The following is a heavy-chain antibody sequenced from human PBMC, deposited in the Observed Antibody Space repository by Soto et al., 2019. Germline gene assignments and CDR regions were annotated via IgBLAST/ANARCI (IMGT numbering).Heavy chain of an antibody. CDR2: IDPSDSQT. V-gene: IGHV5-10-1*01. CDR3: SKENPDYDILPGYKDY. J-gene: IGHJ4*02. Sequence: SEKISGKRSVYNFASYWITWERQKTGKGLEWMGRIDPSDSQTYYSPSFRGHVTISATKSITTVFLQWSSLRASDTAVYYCSKENPDYDILPGYKDYWGQGTLVTVSS. D-gene: IGHD3-9*01. CDR1: VYNFASYW.